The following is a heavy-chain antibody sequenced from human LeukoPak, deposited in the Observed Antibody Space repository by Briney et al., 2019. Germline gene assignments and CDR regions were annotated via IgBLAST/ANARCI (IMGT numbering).Heavy chain of an antibody. D-gene: IGHD6-13*01. V-gene: IGHV4-59*08. CDR2: IYYSGST. CDR1: GGSISSYY. J-gene: IGHJ4*02. CDR3: ARYFRAAAGRIDY. Sequence: SETLSLTCTVSGGSISSYYWSWIRQPPGKGLEWIGYIYYSGSTNYNPSLKSRVTISVDTSKNQFSLKLSSVTAADTAVYYCARYFRAAAGRIDYWGQGTLVTVSS.